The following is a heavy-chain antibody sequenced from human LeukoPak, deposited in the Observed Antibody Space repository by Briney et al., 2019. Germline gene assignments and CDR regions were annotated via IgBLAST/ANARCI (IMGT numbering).Heavy chain of an antibody. CDR2: ILGSGGTT. CDR3: AKGDYGGNPDAFDI. V-gene: IGHV3-23*01. J-gene: IGHJ3*02. D-gene: IGHD4-23*01. CDR1: GFTLSSYG. Sequence: GGSLRLSFAASGFTLSSYGMSWVRQAPGKGLEWVSAILGSGGTTYYADSVKGRFSISRDISKSTLYLQMNSLRAEDTAVYYCAKGDYGGNPDAFDIWGPATMVTVSS.